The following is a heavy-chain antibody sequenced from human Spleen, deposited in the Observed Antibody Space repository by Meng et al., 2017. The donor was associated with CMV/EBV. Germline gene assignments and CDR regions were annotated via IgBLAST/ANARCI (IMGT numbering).Heavy chain of an antibody. J-gene: IGHJ4*02. CDR1: GFTFSQYE. CDR2: IAASAHTT. Sequence: GESLKISCAASGFTFSQYEMNWVRQGAGKGLEWLSFIAASAHTTYYADSVKGRFTVSRDDAKKSLFLQMNNLRAEDTAVYYCASNFRRNYGFDYWGRGTLVTVSS. V-gene: IGHV3-48*03. D-gene: IGHD3-16*01. CDR3: ASNFRRNYGFDY.